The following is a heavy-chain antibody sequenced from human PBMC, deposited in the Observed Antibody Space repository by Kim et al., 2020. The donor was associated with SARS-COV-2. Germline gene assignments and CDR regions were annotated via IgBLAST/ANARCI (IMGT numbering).Heavy chain of an antibody. Sequence: VKGRITISRDNAKNSLYLQMNSLRAEDTAVYYCARAKLYCTNGVCYSLDYWGQGTLVTVSS. J-gene: IGHJ4*02. CDR3: ARAKLYCTNGVCYSLDY. V-gene: IGHV3-21*01. D-gene: IGHD2-8*01.